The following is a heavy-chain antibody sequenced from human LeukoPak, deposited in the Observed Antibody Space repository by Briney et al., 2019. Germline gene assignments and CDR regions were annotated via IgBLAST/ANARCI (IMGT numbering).Heavy chain of an antibody. D-gene: IGHD6-19*01. CDR2: IYPGDSDT. CDR1: GYIFTSYW. Sequence: GESLKISCKGSGYIFTSYWIGWVRQMPGKGLEWMGIIYPGDSDTRYSPSFQGQVTISADKSISTAYLQWSSLKASDTAMYYCARHKIAVFKTVTPDVDYWGQGTLVTVSS. V-gene: IGHV5-51*01. J-gene: IGHJ4*02. CDR3: ARHKIAVFKTVTPDVDY.